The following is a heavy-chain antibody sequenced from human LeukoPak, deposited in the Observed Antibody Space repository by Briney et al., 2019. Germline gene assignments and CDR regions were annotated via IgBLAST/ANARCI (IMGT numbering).Heavy chain of an antibody. CDR1: GFTFSGYW. D-gene: IGHD2-2*02. CDR2: INSDGSST. Sequence: GGSLRLSCAASGFTFSGYWMHWVRQAPGKGLVWVSRINSDGSSTSYADSVKGRFTISRDNAKNTLYLQMNSLRAEDTAVYYCATTQGYCSSTSCYNWYFDLWGRGTLVTVSS. CDR3: ATTQGYCSSTSCYNWYFDL. J-gene: IGHJ2*01. V-gene: IGHV3-74*01.